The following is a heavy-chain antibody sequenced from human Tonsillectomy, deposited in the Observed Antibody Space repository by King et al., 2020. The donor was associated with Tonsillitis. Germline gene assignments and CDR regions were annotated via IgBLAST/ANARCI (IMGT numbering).Heavy chain of an antibody. J-gene: IGHJ4*02. CDR1: GFTFSSYP. D-gene: IGHD6-19*01. V-gene: IGHV3-23*04. CDR2: ISGSGGDT. Sequence: QLVQSGGGWVQPGGSLRLSCAASGFTFSSYPISWVRQAPGKGLEWVSGISGSGGDTYFADPVKDRFTISRDNSMNTLYLQMNSLRAEDTAVYYCAKGAPGIAVAGSGAFDYWGQGTLVTVSS. CDR3: AKGAPGIAVAGSGAFDY.